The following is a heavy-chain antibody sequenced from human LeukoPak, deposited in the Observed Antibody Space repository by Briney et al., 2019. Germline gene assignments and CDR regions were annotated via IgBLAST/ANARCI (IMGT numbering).Heavy chain of an antibody. J-gene: IGHJ4*02. CDR3: AKDGGTHFDH. CDR1: GFTFRTSG. D-gene: IGHD1-26*01. CDR2: ISSSGTTI. V-gene: IGHV3-48*01. Sequence: GSLSLSCAASGFTFRTSGMNWVRQAPGKGLEWVSYISSSGTTISYAQSVKGRFTITRDNAQNSLTLHMNTLRADDTAVYYCAKDGGTHFDHWGQGTLVTVSS.